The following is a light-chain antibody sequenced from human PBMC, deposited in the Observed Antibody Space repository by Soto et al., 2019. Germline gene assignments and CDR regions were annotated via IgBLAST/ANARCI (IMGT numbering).Light chain of an antibody. J-gene: IGLJ2*01. V-gene: IGLV2-23*01. CDR3: CSYAGSSTYVV. CDR2: EGS. CDR1: SSDVGSYNL. Sequence: QSALTQPASVSGSPGQSITISCTGTSSDVGSYNLVSWYQQHPGKAPKLMIYEGSKRPSGVSNRFSGSKSGNTASLTISGLQAKDKADYYCCSYAGSSTYVVFGGGTKLTVL.